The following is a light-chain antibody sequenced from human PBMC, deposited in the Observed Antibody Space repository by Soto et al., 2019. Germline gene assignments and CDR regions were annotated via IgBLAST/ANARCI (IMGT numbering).Light chain of an antibody. J-gene: IGLJ1*01. Sequence: QSVLTQPPSASGTPGQRVTISCSGSSSNIGSNTVNWYQQLPGTDPKLLIYSNNQRPLGVPDRFSGSKSGTSAYLAISGLLSEDVADYYCAAWDDSLNGYVFGTGTKLTVL. CDR3: AAWDDSLNGYV. CDR2: SNN. V-gene: IGLV1-44*01. CDR1: SSNIGSNT.